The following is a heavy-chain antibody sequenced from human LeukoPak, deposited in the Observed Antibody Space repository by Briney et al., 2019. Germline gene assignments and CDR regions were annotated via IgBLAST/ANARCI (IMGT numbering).Heavy chain of an antibody. CDR2: IYHSGST. J-gene: IGHJ4*02. V-gene: IGHV4-30-2*01. CDR3: ARAYYDSSGYPTEFDY. CDR1: GGSISSGGYS. D-gene: IGHD3-22*01. Sequence: SETLSLTCAVSGGSISSGGYSWSWIRQPPGTGLEWIGYIYHSGSTYYNPSLKSRVTISVDRSKNQFSLKLSSVTAADTAVYYCARAYYDSSGYPTEFDYWGQGTLVTVSS.